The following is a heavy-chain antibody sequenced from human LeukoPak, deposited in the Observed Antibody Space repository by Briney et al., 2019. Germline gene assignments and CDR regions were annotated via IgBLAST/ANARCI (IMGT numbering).Heavy chain of an antibody. Sequence: ASVKVSRKASGYTFTSYDINWVRQATGQGLEWMGWMNPNSGNTGYAQKFQGRVTMTRNTSISTAYMELSSLRSEDTAVYYCARRGIAARRYYYYYYMDVWGKGTTVTVSS. D-gene: IGHD6-6*01. J-gene: IGHJ6*03. CDR2: MNPNSGNT. CDR1: GYTFTSYD. V-gene: IGHV1-8*01. CDR3: ARRGIAARRYYYYYYMDV.